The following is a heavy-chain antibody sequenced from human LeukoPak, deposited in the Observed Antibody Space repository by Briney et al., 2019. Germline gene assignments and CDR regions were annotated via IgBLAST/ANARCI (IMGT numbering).Heavy chain of an antibody. CDR1: GFTFSSYS. V-gene: IGHV3-21*01. D-gene: IGHD6-19*01. J-gene: IGHJ4*02. Sequence: GGSLRLSCAASGFTFSSYSMNWVRQAPGKGLEWVSSISSSSSYIYYADSVKGRFTISRDNAKNSLYLQMNSLRAEDTAVYYCARDNSVAGPNFDYWGQGTLVTVSS. CDR3: ARDNSVAGPNFDY. CDR2: ISSSSSYI.